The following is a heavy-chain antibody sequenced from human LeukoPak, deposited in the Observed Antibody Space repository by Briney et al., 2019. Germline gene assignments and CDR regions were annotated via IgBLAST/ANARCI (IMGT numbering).Heavy chain of an antibody. Sequence: SETPSLTCAVSGGSISSGGYSWSWIRQPPGKGLEWIGYIYHSGSTYYNPSLKGRIAISVDTSKNQLFLKLTSVTDADTAVYYCARRTPAAIRGGLDYWGQGTLVTVSS. CDR3: ARRTPAAIRGGLDY. CDR1: GGSISSGGYS. CDR2: IYHSGST. D-gene: IGHD2-2*02. J-gene: IGHJ4*02. V-gene: IGHV4-30-2*05.